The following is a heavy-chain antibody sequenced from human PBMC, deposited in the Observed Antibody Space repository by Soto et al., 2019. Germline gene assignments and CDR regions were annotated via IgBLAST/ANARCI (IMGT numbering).Heavy chain of an antibody. CDR2: IYSNGGQ. V-gene: IGHV2-26*01. CDR1: GFSLNSATMG. D-gene: IGHD2-2*01. Sequence: ESVPTLVNPTQTLTLTCTVSGFSLNSATMGVSWTRQPPGKALEWLAHIYSNGGQSYSTSLKSRLTISKDTSKSQVVLTLTNMDPVDTGTYYCARSISLPAAADNWFDPWGQGTPVTVS. J-gene: IGHJ5*02. CDR3: ARSISLPAAADNWFDP.